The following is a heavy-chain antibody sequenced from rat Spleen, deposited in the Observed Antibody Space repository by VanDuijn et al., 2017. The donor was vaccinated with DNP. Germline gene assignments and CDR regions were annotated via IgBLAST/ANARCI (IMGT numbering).Heavy chain of an antibody. CDR2: ITNTGGNI. D-gene: IGHD1-1*01. V-gene: IGHV5-31*01. J-gene: IGHJ1*01. Sequence: LVQPGRSLKLSCVTSGFTFNNYWMTWIRQAPGKGLEWVASITNTGGNIYYPDSVKGRFTISRDNAKSTLYLQMNSLRSEDTATYYCARARQQSPYWYFDFWGPGTMVTVSS. CDR3: ARARQQSPYWYFDF. CDR1: GFTFNNYW.